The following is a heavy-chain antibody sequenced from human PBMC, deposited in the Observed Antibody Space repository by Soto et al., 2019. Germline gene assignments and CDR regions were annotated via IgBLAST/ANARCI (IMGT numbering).Heavy chain of an antibody. D-gene: IGHD6-13*01. V-gene: IGHV4-34*01. Sequence: SETLSLTCAVYGGSFSGYYWSWIRQPPGKGLEWIGEINHSGSTNYNPSLKSRVTISVDTSKNQFSLKLSSVTAADTAVYYCARGPRLISIAAAGTSYNWFDPWGQGTLVTVSS. CDR3: ARGPRLISIAAAGTSYNWFDP. CDR1: GGSFSGYY. CDR2: INHSGST. J-gene: IGHJ5*02.